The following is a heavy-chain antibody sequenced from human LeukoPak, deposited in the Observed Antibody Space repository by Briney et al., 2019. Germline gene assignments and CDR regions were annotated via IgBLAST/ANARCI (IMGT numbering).Heavy chain of an antibody. CDR3: ARISGSYYAIDY. J-gene: IGHJ4*02. CDR2: INHSGST. D-gene: IGHD1-26*01. V-gene: IGHV4-34*01. Sequence: SETLSLTCAVYGGSFSGYYWSWIRQPPGKGLEWIGEINHSGSTNYNPSLKSRVTISVDTSKNQFSLKLSPVTAADTAVYYCARISGSYYAIDYWGQGTLVTVSS. CDR1: GGSFSGYY.